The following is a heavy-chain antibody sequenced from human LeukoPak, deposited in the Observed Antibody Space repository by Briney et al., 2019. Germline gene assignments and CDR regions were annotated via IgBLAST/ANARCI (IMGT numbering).Heavy chain of an antibody. CDR3: AKDRSYFDY. J-gene: IGHJ4*02. CDR1: GFTFSSYG. D-gene: IGHD3-16*02. Sequence: PGGSLRLSCAASGFTFSSYGMHWVRQAPGKGLERVAFIRYGGSNKYYADSVKGRFTISRDNSKNAVYLQMNSLRAEDTAVYYCAKDRSYFDYWGQGTLVTVSS. V-gene: IGHV3-30*02. CDR2: IRYGGSNK.